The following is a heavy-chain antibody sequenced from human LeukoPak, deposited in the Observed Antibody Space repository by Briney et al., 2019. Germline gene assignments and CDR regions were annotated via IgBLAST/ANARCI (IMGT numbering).Heavy chain of an antibody. CDR3: ARRVAVAVDY. Sequence: GGSLRLSCAASGLTFSSYAMHWVRQAPGKGLEWVAVISYDGSNKYYADSVKGRFTISRDNSKNTLYLQMNSLRAEDTAVYYCARRVAVAVDYWGQGTLVTVSS. CDR1: GLTFSSYA. V-gene: IGHV3-30-3*01. CDR2: ISYDGSNK. D-gene: IGHD6-19*01. J-gene: IGHJ4*02.